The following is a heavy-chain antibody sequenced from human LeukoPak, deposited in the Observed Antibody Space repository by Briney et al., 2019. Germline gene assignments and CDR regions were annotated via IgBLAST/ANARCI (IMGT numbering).Heavy chain of an antibody. J-gene: IGHJ4*02. CDR1: GFTSSDYT. V-gene: IGHV3-23*01. CDR3: ARDRYCVSTNCPHDF. Sequence: PGGSLRLSCAASGFTSSDYTMNWVRQSPGKGLEWVSGISVSDDSTYYADSVKGRFTISRDKSNNMLHLQMNSLRAEDTAVYYYARDRYCVSTNCPHDFWGQGTPVTVSS. D-gene: IGHD2-2*01. CDR2: ISVSDDST.